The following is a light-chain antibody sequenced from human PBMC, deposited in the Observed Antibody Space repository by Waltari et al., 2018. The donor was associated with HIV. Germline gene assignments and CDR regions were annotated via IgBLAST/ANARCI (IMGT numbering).Light chain of an antibody. CDR2: EIS. Sequence: QPALTQPASVSGSPGQSITISCDGTSSYVGSYNAFPWYQQHPGKAPKLMIYEISQRPSGVSKRFSGSKSGNTASLTISGLQAEDEADYYCCSYAGSSTHVFGTGTKVPVL. V-gene: IGLV2-23*02. CDR1: SSYVGSYNA. J-gene: IGLJ1*01. CDR3: CSYAGSSTHV.